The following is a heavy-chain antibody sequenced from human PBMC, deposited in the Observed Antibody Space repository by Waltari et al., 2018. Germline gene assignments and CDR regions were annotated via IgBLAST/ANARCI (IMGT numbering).Heavy chain of an antibody. CDR3: ASSNWNDVIYYFDY. D-gene: IGHD1-20*01. V-gene: IGHV4-30-4*08. CDR1: GGSISSGDYY. Sequence: QVQLQESGPGLVKPSQTLSLTCTVSGGSISSGDYYWSWIRQPPGKGLEWSGYIYYSGSTYSNPSLKSRVTISVDTSKNQFSLKLSSVTAADTAVYYCASSNWNDVIYYFDYWGQGTLVTVSS. J-gene: IGHJ4*02. CDR2: IYYSGST.